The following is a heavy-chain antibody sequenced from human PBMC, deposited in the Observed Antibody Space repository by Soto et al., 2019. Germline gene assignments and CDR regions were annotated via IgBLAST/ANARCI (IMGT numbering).Heavy chain of an antibody. CDR2: VYYSGST. J-gene: IGHJ4*02. V-gene: IGHV4-39*01. Sequence: TSETLSLTCTVSGGSVSSSSYYWGCVRQPPGKGLEWIGSVYYSGSTYYNPSLESRVTISVDKSKNQFSLKLMSLSAADTAVYNCGRLEGLATISYYFDYWGQGALVTVSS. CDR3: GRLEGLATISYYFDY. CDR1: GGSVSSSSYY. D-gene: IGHD3-9*01.